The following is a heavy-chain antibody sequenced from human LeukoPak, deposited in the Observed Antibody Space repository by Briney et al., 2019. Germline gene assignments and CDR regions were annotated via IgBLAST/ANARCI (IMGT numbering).Heavy chain of an antibody. Sequence: GGSLRLSCTASGLTFSSYAMNWVRQAPGKGPEWVSGITGSSGGTYYADSVKGRFTISKDNSKTSLYLQMNSLRAEDTAVYYCAKLIRGSSYYFDYWGQGTLVTVSS. D-gene: IGHD3-10*01. J-gene: IGHJ4*02. CDR2: ITGSSGGT. CDR1: GLTFSSYA. V-gene: IGHV3-23*01. CDR3: AKLIRGSSYYFDY.